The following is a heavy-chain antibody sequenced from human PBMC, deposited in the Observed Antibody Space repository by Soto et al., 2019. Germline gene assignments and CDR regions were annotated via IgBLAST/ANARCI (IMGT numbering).Heavy chain of an antibody. CDR3: ATVGFNYYYGMDV. V-gene: IGHV1-2*04. CDR2: ISPNSGDT. CDR1: GYTFTGYY. Sequence: ASVKVSGKASGYTFTGYYMHWVLQAPGQGLEWMGWISPNSGDTNYAQKFQGWVTMTRDTSISTAYMELSRLKSDDTAVYFCATVGFNYYYGMDVWGQGTTVTVSS. J-gene: IGHJ6*02.